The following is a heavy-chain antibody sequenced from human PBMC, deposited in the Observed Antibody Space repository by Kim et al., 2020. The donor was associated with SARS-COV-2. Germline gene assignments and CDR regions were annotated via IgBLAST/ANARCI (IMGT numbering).Heavy chain of an antibody. CDR3: ARDRGGFLVLSGDYGDYDDRSEYFQH. CDR2: ISAYNGNT. V-gene: IGHV1-18*01. Sequence: ASVKVSCKASGYTFTSYGISWVRQAPGQGLEWMGWISAYNGNTNYAQKLQGRVTMTTDTSTSTAYMELRSLRSDDTAVYYCARDRGGFLVLSGDYGDYDDRSEYFQHWGQGTLVTVSS. D-gene: IGHD4-17*01. J-gene: IGHJ1*01. CDR1: GYTFTSYG.